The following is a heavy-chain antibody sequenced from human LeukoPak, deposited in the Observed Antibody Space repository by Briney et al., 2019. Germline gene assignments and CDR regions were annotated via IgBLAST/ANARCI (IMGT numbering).Heavy chain of an antibody. J-gene: IGHJ4*02. CDR2: IKQDGSEK. CDR3: ARDGYSSSWYSR. D-gene: IGHD6-13*01. Sequence: GGSLRLSCAASGFTFSSYAMSWVRQAPGKGLEWVANIKQDGSEKYYVDSVKGRLTISRDNAKNSLYLQMNSLRAEDTAVYYCARDGYSSSWYSRWGQGTLVTVSS. V-gene: IGHV3-7*01. CDR1: GFTFSSYA.